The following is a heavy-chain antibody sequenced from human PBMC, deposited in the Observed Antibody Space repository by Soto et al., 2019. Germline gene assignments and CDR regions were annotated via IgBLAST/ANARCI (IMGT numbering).Heavy chain of an antibody. V-gene: IGHV3-53*02. CDR3: AKDLQGRYYYYYGMDV. CDR1: GFTGSGDY. CDR2: IYSDGST. Sequence: EVQLVETGGGLIQPGGSLRVSCAVSGFTGSGDYMNWVRQAPGKGLEWVSIIYSDGSTFYADSVKGRFTISRDNSKNTLFLQMNSLRAEDTAVYYCAKDLQGRYYYYYGMDVWGQGTTVTVSS. J-gene: IGHJ6*02.